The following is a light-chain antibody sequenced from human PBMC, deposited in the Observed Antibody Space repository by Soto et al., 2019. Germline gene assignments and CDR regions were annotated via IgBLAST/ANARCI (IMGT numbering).Light chain of an antibody. J-gene: IGKJ1*01. CDR2: RVS. V-gene: IGKV2-24*01. CDR1: ESLVYTNGNTY. CDR3: MQGTLWWT. Sequence: DIVMSQPPLSLSVTPGQPASISCRSSESLVYTNGNTYLSWYHQRPGQPPRLLIHRVSNRFSGVPERFSGSGAATDFTLKISSVEVEDVGIYYCMQGTLWWTFGQGTKVEI.